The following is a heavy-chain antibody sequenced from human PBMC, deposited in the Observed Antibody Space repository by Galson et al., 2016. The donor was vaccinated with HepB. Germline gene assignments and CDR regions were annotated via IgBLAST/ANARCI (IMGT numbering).Heavy chain of an antibody. D-gene: IGHD3-10*01. Sequence: SVKVSCKASGYTFTSYYMHWVRQAPGQGLEWMGIFNPGGGTTTYAQKFQGRVTMTRDTSTTTVYMELSSLKSEDTAVYYGARDEGHNGLGSYFANYWGQGTLVTVSS. J-gene: IGHJ4*02. CDR2: FNPGGGTT. V-gene: IGHV1-46*01. CDR1: GYTFTSYY. CDR3: ARDEGHNGLGSYFANY.